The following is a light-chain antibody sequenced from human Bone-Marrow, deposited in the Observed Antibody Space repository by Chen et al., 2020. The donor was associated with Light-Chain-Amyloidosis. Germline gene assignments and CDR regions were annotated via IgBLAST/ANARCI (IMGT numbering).Light chain of an antibody. CDR1: QSVSTN. J-gene: IGKJ4*01. CDR3: QQYNNWPLT. V-gene: IGKV3-15*01. Sequence: ETVMTQSPATVSVSPGERATLSCRASQSVSTNLAWYQQKPGQAPRLLIYGASTRAAGIPARFSGSGSGTEFTLTISSLQSEDFAVYCCQQYNNWPLTFGGGTKVEI. CDR2: GAS.